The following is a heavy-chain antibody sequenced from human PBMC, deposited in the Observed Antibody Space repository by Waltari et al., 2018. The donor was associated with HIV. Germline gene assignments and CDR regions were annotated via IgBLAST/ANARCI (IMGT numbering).Heavy chain of an antibody. J-gene: IGHJ6*02. CDR1: GFTFSSYW. CDR3: ATDLTTPYYYYGMDV. CDR2: IKQDGSEK. D-gene: IGHD4-4*01. Sequence: EVQLVESGGGLVQPGGSLRLSCAASGFTFSSYWMSWVRQAPGKGLGWVANIKQDGSEKYNVDSVKCRFTISRDNAKNSLYLQMNSLRAEDTAVYYCATDLTTPYYYYGMDVWGQGTTVTVSS. V-gene: IGHV3-7*01.